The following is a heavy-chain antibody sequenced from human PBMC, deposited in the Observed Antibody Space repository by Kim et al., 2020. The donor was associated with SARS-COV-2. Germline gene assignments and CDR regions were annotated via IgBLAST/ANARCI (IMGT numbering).Heavy chain of an antibody. CDR3: ARVGSTVAAGSIDY. J-gene: IGHJ4*02. CDR2: ISNSGVTT. Sequence: GGSLRLSCAASGFTFSDYYMSWIRQAPGKGLEWVSYISNSGVTTHYADSVKGRFTISRDNAKNSLYLQMNSLRAEDTAVYYCARVGSTVAAGSIDYWGQGTLVTVSS. CDR1: GFTFSDYY. D-gene: IGHD6-13*01. V-gene: IGHV3-11*01.